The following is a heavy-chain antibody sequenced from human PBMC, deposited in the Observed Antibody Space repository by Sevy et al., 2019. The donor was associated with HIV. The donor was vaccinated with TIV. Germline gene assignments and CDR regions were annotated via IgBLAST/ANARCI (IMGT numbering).Heavy chain of an antibody. CDR2: IYYSGST. V-gene: IGHV4-39*01. CDR3: ARTGGNGDAFDI. Sequence: SETLSLTCTVSGGSISSSSYYWGWIRQPPGKGLEWSGSIYYSGSTYYNPSLKSRVTISVDTSKNQFSLKLSSVTAADTAVYYCARTGGNGDAFDIWGQGTMVTVSS. J-gene: IGHJ3*02. D-gene: IGHD2-15*01. CDR1: GGSISSSSYY.